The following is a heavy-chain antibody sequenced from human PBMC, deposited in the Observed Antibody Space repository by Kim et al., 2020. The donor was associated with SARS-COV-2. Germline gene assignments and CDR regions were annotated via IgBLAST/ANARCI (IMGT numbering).Heavy chain of an antibody. J-gene: IGHJ4*02. Sequence: GGSLRLSCAASGFTFSAHALHWVRQAPGKGLERVALIAYDGSHISYPDSVKGRFIISRDNTKSTLYLQMNSLRPEDMAVYFCLAEICFRSFDHLGQGTLV. V-gene: IGHV3-30*04. D-gene: IGHD3-10*01. CDR3: LAEICFRSFDH. CDR1: GFTFSAHA. CDR2: IAYDGSHI.